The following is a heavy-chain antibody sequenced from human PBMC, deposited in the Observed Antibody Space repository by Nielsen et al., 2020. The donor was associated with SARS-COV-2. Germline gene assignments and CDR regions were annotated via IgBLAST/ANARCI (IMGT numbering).Heavy chain of an antibody. Sequence: GGSLRLSCAASGFTVSSNYMSWVRQAPGKGLEWVAVISYDGSNKYYADSVKGRFTISRDNSKNTLYLQMNSLRAEDTAVYYCAKNKYYYYYMDVWGKGTTVTVSS. CDR2: ISYDGSNK. J-gene: IGHJ6*03. CDR1: GFTVSSNY. V-gene: IGHV3-30*18. CDR3: AKNKYYYYYMDV.